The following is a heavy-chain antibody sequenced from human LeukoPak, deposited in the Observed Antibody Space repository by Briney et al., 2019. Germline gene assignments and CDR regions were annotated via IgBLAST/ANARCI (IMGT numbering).Heavy chain of an antibody. D-gene: IGHD2-2*01. J-gene: IGHJ6*02. Sequence: GGSLRLSCAAPGFTFSSYAMSWVRQAPGKGLEWVSAISSSGGSTYYADSVKGRFTISRDNSKNTLYLQMDSLRAGDTAVYYCAKGPSGVPAAVNYYYSYSMDVWGQGTTVTVSS. CDR3: AKGPSGVPAAVNYYYSYSMDV. V-gene: IGHV3-23*01. CDR1: GFTFSSYA. CDR2: ISSSGGST.